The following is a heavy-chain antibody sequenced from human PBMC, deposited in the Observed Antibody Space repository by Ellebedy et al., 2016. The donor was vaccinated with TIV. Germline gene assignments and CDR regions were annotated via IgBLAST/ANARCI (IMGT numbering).Heavy chain of an antibody. CDR2: ISGSGGST. V-gene: IGHV3-23*01. J-gene: IGHJ3*02. D-gene: IGHD2-21*02. Sequence: GESLKISXAASGFTFSSYAMSWVRQAPGKGLEWVSAISGSGGSTYYADSVKGRFTISRHNSKNTLYLQMNSLRAEDTAVYYCASGYCGGDCYSSGAFDIWGLGTMVTVSS. CDR3: ASGYCGGDCYSSGAFDI. CDR1: GFTFSSYA.